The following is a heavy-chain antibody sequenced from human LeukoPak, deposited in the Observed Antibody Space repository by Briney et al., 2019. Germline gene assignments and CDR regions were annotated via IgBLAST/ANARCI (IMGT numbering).Heavy chain of an antibody. CDR3: ARDSCSSNSCSFDF. CDR1: GGSISNGAYH. V-gene: IGHV4-61*02. Sequence: SETLSLTCTVSGGSISNGAYHWSWIRQPAGKGLEWIGRIYTTGDTNYNPSLKSRVTISVYTSKNQFSLKLTSVTAADTAVYYCARDSCSSNSCSFDFWGQGTLVTVSS. J-gene: IGHJ4*02. CDR2: IYTTGDT. D-gene: IGHD2-2*01.